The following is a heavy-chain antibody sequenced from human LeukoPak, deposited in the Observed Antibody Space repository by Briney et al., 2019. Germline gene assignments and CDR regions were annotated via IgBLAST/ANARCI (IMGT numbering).Heavy chain of an antibody. Sequence: GGSLRLSCAASGITFSDYSMNWVRQAPGKGLEWVSSISSRSSYIYYGDSVKGRFTVSRDNAKNSLSLQMNSLRAEDTAVYYCARQGDYGGNSDAFDIWGQGTMVTVSS. CDR3: ARQGDYGGNSDAFDI. J-gene: IGHJ3*02. CDR1: GITFSDYS. V-gene: IGHV3-21*01. CDR2: ISSRSSYI. D-gene: IGHD4-23*01.